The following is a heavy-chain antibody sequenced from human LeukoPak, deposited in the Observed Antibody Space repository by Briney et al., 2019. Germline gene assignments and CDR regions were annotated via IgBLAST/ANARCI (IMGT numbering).Heavy chain of an antibody. V-gene: IGHV4-34*01. CDR1: GGSFSGYY. Sequence: PSETLSLTCAVYGGSFSGYYWSWIRQPPGKGLEWIGEINHSGSTNHNPSLKSRVTISVDTSKNQFSLKLSSVTAADTAVYYCARAKFGLRIGAFDIWGQGTMVTVSS. CDR3: ARAKFGLRIGAFDI. J-gene: IGHJ3*02. CDR2: INHSGST. D-gene: IGHD3-10*01.